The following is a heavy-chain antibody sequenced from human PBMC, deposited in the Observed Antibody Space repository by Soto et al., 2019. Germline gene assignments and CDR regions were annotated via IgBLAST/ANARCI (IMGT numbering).Heavy chain of an antibody. Sequence: QVQLVQSGGDVKTPGDSVKVSCTSSRYTFTSHGIAWVRQAPGQGLEWMGWISTFNGKTDYAQRFQGRVTMTADTLTSTVHMELRSLRADDTAVYYCARLLTEGATFREDAFDVWGQGTKVIVSS. V-gene: IGHV1-18*01. CDR1: RYTFTSHG. CDR3: ARLLTEGATFREDAFDV. D-gene: IGHD1-26*01. CDR2: ISTFNGKT. J-gene: IGHJ3*01.